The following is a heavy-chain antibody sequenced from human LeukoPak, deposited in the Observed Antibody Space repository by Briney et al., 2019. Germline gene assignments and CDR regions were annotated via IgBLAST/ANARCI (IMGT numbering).Heavy chain of an antibody. CDR3: ARGRAGIAAAGFDY. CDR2: ISFDGANK. Sequence: GGSLRLSCATSGFTFSMSSMHWVRLAPGKGLEWLAGISFDGANKFSGDSVKDRFSISRDNSKNTLYLQMNSLGLDDTAVYFCARGRAGIAAAGFDYWGQGTLVTVSS. J-gene: IGHJ4*02. CDR1: GFTFSMSS. D-gene: IGHD6-13*01. V-gene: IGHV3-30*04.